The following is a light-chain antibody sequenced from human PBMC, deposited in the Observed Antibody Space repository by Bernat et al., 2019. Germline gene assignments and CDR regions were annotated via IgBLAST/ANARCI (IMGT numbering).Light chain of an antibody. CDR3: VSYTTSSTFV. V-gene: IGLV2-14*03. CDR2: DVT. J-gene: IGLJ1*01. Sequence: QSALTQPASVSGSPGQSITISCTGTSSDVGAYNYVSWFQQHPDKAPKLMLYDVTNRPSGVSYRFSGSKSGNTASLTITGLQAEDEADYYCVSYTTSSTFVFGTGTKVTVL. CDR1: SSDVGAYNY.